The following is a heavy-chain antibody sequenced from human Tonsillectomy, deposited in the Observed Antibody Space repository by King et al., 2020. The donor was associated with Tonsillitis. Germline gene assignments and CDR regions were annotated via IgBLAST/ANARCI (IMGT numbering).Heavy chain of an antibody. CDR3: ASEVVTVAFDY. Sequence: QLVQSGGGLVQPGGSLRLSCAASGFTFSSYRMNWVRQAPGKGLEWIPYSSSSSSTIYYADSVKGRFTISRDNAKNSLYLQMNSLRAEDTAVYYCASEVVTVAFDYWGQGTLVTVSS. CDR2: SSSSSSTI. V-gene: IGHV3-48*04. J-gene: IGHJ4*02. D-gene: IGHD2-15*01. CDR1: GFTFSSYR.